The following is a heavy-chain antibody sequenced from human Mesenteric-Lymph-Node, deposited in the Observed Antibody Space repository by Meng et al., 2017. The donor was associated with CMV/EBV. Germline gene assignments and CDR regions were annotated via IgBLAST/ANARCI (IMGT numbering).Heavy chain of an antibody. V-gene: IGHV4-59*13. D-gene: IGHD3-16*01. Sequence: AETLSLTCTVSAGAINYYYWSWIRQAPGKGLEWIGYIDHSGTTNYNPSLKSRITISIDTSKNQFSLRLSSVTAAATAVYDCAPLTRLGGAYYFDFWGQGTLVTVSS. CDR1: AGAINYYY. J-gene: IGHJ4*02. CDR2: IDHSGTT. CDR3: APLTRLGGAYYFDF.